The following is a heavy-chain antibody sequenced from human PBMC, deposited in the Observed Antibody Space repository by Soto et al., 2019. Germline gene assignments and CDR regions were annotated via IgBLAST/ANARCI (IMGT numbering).Heavy chain of an antibody. CDR2: IIPIFGTA. CDR3: ARGPYYYDSSGYYYWDY. CDR1: GGTFSSYA. D-gene: IGHD3-22*01. Sequence: SVKVSCKASGGTFSSYAISWVRQAPGQGLEWMGGIIPIFGTANYAQKFQGRVTITADESTSTAYMELSSLRSEDTAVYYCARGPYYYDSSGYYYWDYWGQGTLVTVSS. J-gene: IGHJ4*02. V-gene: IGHV1-69*13.